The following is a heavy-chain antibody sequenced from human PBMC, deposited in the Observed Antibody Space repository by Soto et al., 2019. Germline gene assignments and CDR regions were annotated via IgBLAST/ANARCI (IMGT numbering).Heavy chain of an antibody. J-gene: IGHJ4*02. CDR3: AKDPYYDYVWGSYPDY. CDR1: GFTFSSYA. D-gene: IGHD3-16*01. V-gene: IGHV3-23*01. CDR2: ISGSGGST. Sequence: EVQLLESGGGLVQPGGSLILSCAASGFTFSSYAMSWVRQAPGKGLEWVSAISGSGGSTYYADSVKGRFTISRDNSKNTLYLQMNSLRAEDTAVYYCAKDPYYDYVWGSYPDYWGQGTLVTVSS.